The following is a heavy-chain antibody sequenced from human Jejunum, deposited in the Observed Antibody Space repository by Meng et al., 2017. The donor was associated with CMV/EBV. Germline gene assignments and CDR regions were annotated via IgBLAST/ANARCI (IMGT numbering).Heavy chain of an antibody. CDR2: ISCYNGDT. V-gene: IGHV1-18*01. CDR1: GYTFTHHR. J-gene: IGHJ4*02. D-gene: IGHD6-19*01. CDR3: ARDPSNTSGRYAYFDY. Sequence: QLQQGQSGAEVKKPGASGRVSCKASGYTFTHHRISWIRQAPGQGLEWMGWISCYNGDTNYAQKLQGRVTMTTDTSTNTAYMDLRSLRSDDTAVYYCARDPSNTSGRYAYFDYWGQGTLVTVSS.